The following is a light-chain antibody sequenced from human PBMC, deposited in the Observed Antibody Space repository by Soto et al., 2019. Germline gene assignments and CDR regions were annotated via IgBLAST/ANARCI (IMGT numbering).Light chain of an antibody. CDR2: DNN. Sequence: QSVLTQPPSVSADPGQQVTITSSGSSSNIGNNYVSWYQQLPGTAPKLLIYDNNKRPSGIPDRFSGSKSGTSATLGITGLQTGDEADYYCGTWDSSLSAYVFGTGTKVTVL. CDR1: SSNIGNNY. J-gene: IGLJ1*01. CDR3: GTWDSSLSAYV. V-gene: IGLV1-51*01.